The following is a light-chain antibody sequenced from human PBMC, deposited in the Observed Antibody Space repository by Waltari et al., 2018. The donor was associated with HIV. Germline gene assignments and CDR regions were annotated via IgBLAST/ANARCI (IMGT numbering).Light chain of an antibody. CDR2: WAS. J-gene: IGKJ4*01. V-gene: IGKV4-1*01. CDR3: QQYYSTPLT. Sequence: DFVMTQSPDSLSVSLGERAAINCKSSQSVLYSSNNKNYLAWYQQKPGQPPKLLFYWASTRASGVPDRFSGSGSGADFTLTISSLQAEDVAVYYCQQYYSTPLTFGGGTKVEIK. CDR1: QSVLYSSNNKNY.